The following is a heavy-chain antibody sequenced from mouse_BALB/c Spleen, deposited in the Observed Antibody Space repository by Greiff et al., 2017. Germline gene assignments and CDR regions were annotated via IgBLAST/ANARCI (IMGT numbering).Heavy chain of an antibody. CDR1: GYTFTDYA. Sequence: QVQLQQSGPELVRPGVSVKISCKGSGYTFTDYAMHWVKQSHAKSLEWIGVISTYSGNTNYNQKFKGKATMTVDKSSSTAYMELARLTSEDSAIYYCARVGNYYGSSYVEDYYAMDYWGQGTSVTVSS. J-gene: IGHJ4*01. V-gene: IGHV1-67*01. CDR3: ARVGNYYGSSYVEDYYAMDY. CDR2: ISTYSGNT. D-gene: IGHD1-1*01.